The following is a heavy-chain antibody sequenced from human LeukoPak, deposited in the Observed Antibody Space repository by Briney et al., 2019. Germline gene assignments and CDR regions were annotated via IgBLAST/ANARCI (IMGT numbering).Heavy chain of an antibody. D-gene: IGHD2-15*01. V-gene: IGHV3-48*01. Sequence: PGGSLRLSCAASGFSFNTYGMNWVRQAPGKGLEWLSYISSDGTTSYYADSVKGRFTVSRDNSKNKVSLQMNSLRVEDTAVYYCATSIVVVSVLGYYFDHWGQGTLVTVSS. CDR1: GFSFNTYG. CDR3: ATSIVVVSVLGYYFDH. CDR2: ISSDGTTS. J-gene: IGHJ4*02.